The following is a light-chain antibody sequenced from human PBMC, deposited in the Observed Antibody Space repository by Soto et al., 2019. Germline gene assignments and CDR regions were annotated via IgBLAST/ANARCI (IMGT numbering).Light chain of an antibody. CDR3: SSYTTSRIYV. Sequence: QAALTQPASVSGSPGQSITISCTGTSSDVGGYNYVSWYQQHPGKAPKLIIYDVSNRPSGVSNRFSGSKSGSTASLTISGLQAEDEADYYCSSYTTSRIYVIGTGTKLTVL. J-gene: IGLJ1*01. V-gene: IGLV2-14*01. CDR1: SSDVGGYNY. CDR2: DVS.